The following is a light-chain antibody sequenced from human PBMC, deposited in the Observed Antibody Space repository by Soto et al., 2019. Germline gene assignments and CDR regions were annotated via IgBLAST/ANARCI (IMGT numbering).Light chain of an antibody. CDR2: SSS. Sequence: DIQMTQSPSFLSASVGDRVTITCRASRSISRFFNWYHQNPAKAHNLLIYSSSNLQIGVPSRFNGSGSGTEFTLTISSLQPEDFATYYCHQSYGSPFTFGQGTRVEIK. CDR3: HQSYGSPFT. V-gene: IGKV1-39*01. J-gene: IGKJ5*01. CDR1: RSISRF.